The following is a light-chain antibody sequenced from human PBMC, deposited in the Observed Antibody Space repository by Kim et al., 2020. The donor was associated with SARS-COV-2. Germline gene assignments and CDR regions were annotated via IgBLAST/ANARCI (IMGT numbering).Light chain of an antibody. V-gene: IGKV3-11*01. CDR2: DAS. CDR1: QSVSTY. Sequence: PPGERATLSCRASQSVSTYLAWYQQKPGQAPRLLIYDASIRATGIPARFSGSGSGTDFTLTISSLEPEDSAVYYCQQRSNWPPITFGQGTRLEIK. J-gene: IGKJ5*01. CDR3: QQRSNWPPIT.